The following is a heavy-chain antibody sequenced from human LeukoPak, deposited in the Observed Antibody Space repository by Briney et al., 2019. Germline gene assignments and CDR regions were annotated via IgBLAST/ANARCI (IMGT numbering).Heavy chain of an antibody. V-gene: IGHV1-2*07. CDR2: INPKNGGA. CDR1: GYTFIGYY. Sequence: ASVKVSCKTSGYTFIGYYMHWVRQAPGQGLEWMGWINPKNGGANYAPSFQGRVTMTRDRSISTVYMELTRLTSDDTAVYYCARALPHRRLMDTTMEQHWFDPWGQGTLVTVSS. D-gene: IGHD5-18*01. J-gene: IGHJ5*02. CDR3: ARALPHRRLMDTTMEQHWFDP.